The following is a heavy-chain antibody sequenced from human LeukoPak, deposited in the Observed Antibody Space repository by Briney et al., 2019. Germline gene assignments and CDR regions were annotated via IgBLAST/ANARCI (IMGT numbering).Heavy chain of an antibody. CDR3: ARSQSGVFDV. J-gene: IGHJ3*01. V-gene: IGHV3-74*01. CDR2: IKYDGSYT. D-gene: IGHD2-8*01. CDR1: GFSLSDHW. Sequence: PGGSLRLSCAASGFSLSDHWMYWVRQGPGKGLVWLSRIKYDGSYTSYADSVKGRFTVSRDNAKNTLYLQMNSLRAEDTALYYCARSQSGVFDVWGQGTMVTVSS.